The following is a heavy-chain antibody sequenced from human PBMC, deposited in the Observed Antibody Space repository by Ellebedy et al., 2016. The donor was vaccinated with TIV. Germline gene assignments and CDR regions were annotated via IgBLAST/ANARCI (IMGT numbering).Heavy chain of an antibody. Sequence: GESLKISXVSSGFSFSTTWMSWARQVPGKRPEWLGHIEARSDGGRRHYAAPVKGRLSISRDDSKNTLYLQMSNLETDDTAAYYCATFLELPESWGQGTLVTVAS. V-gene: IGHV3-15*04. J-gene: IGHJ5*02. CDR3: ATFLELPES. CDR2: IEARSDGGRR. CDR1: GFSFSTTW. D-gene: IGHD3-3*01.